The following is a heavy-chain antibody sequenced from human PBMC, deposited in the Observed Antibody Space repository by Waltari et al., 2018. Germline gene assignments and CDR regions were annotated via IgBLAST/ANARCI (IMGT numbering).Heavy chain of an antibody. Sequence: QVQLVESGGGVVQPGRSLRLSCVASEFTFSSYAMHWFRQAPGKGLEWVAVISYNERNRYYVDAVKGRFTISRDNSKKMLYLQMYNLRAEDTAVYYCARDYCDRTNCHGMDVWGQGTTVTVSS. V-gene: IGHV3-30*04. CDR3: ARDYCDRTNCHGMDV. CDR2: ISYNERNR. J-gene: IGHJ6*02. CDR1: EFTFSSYA. D-gene: IGHD3-22*01.